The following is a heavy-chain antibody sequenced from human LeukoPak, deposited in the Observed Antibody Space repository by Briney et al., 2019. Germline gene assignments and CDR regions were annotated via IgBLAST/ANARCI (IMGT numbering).Heavy chain of an antibody. CDR2: IKGDGSQK. Sequence: GGSLRLSCTAYGFTFSAYWMTWVRQAPGKGLEFVANIKGDGSQKEYVDSVKGRFTISRDNAKNSLYLQMISLRAEDTAVYYCARWRGAQSEFEYWGQGTLVTVSS. D-gene: IGHD3-3*01. J-gene: IGHJ4*02. V-gene: IGHV3-7*01. CDR1: GFTFSAYW. CDR3: ARWRGAQSEFEY.